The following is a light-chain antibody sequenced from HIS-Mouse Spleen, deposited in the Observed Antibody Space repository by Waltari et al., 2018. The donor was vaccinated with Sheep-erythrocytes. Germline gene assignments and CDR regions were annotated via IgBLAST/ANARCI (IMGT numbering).Light chain of an antibody. V-gene: IGLV2-14*03. CDR3: SSYTSSSTLYV. CDR2: DVS. J-gene: IGLJ1*01. Sequence: QSALTQPASVSGSPGQTIPISCTGTSSDVGGYNYVSWFQHNPGKAPKLMINDVSNRPSGVSNRFSGSKSGNTASLTISGLQAEDEADYYCSSYTSSSTLYVFGTGTKVTVL. CDR1: SSDVGGYNY.